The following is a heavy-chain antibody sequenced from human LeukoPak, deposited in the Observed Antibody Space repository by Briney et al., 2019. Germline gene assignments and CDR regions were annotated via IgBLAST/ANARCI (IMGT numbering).Heavy chain of an antibody. CDR1: GFTFSSYA. Sequence: GGSLRLSCAASGFTFSSYAMSWVRQAPGKGLEWVSAISGSGGSTYYADSVKGRFTISRDNSKNTLYLQMNSLRAEDTAVYYCAREIVVVVAATRYYYYGMDVWGQGTRSPSP. V-gene: IGHV3-23*01. J-gene: IGHJ6*02. D-gene: IGHD2-15*01. CDR3: AREIVVVVAATRYYYYGMDV. CDR2: ISGSGGST.